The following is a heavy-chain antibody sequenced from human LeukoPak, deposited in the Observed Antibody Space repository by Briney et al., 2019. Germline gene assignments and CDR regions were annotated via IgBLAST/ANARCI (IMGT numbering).Heavy chain of an antibody. CDR1: GFTLSSYE. D-gene: IGHD4-17*01. CDR2: ISSSGSTK. Sequence: GGSLRLSCAASGFTLSSYEMNWVRQAPGKGLEWVSYISSSGSTKYYADSVKGRFTISRDNAKNSLYLQMNSLRAEDTAVYYCAKVIYGDYVHLDFWGQGTLVTVSS. V-gene: IGHV3-48*03. CDR3: AKVIYGDYVHLDF. J-gene: IGHJ4*02.